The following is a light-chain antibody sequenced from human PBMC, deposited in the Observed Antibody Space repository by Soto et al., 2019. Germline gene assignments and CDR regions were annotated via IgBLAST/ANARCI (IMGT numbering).Light chain of an antibody. CDR2: EVS. CDR1: SSDVGAFNY. CDR3: CSYASSIIEV. Sequence: QSALTQPASVSGSPGQSITISCTGTSSDVGAFNYVSWYLQYPGKAPKLIIYEVSNRPSGVSNRFSGSKSGNTASLTISGLQAEDEADYYCCSYASSIIEVFGAGTKLTVL. J-gene: IGLJ2*01. V-gene: IGLV2-14*01.